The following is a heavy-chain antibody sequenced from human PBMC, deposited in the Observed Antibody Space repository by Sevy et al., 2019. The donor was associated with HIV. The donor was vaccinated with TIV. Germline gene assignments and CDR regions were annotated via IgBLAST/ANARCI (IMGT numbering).Heavy chain of an antibody. CDR3: VKDSGYGGNSAGDY. D-gene: IGHD4-17*01. J-gene: IGHJ4*02. CDR2: ISGSSGST. CDR1: GFTFSSYA. V-gene: IGHV3-23*01. Sequence: GGSPRLSCAASGFTFSSYAMTWVRQAPGKGLEWVSGISGSSGSTYYADSVKGRFTISRDNSKNTLYMQMNSLRGEDTAVYYCVKDSGYGGNSAGDYWGQGTLVTVSS.